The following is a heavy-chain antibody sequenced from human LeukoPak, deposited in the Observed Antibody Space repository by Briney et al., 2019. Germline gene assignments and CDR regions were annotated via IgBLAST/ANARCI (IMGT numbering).Heavy chain of an antibody. D-gene: IGHD3-3*01. J-gene: IGHJ4*02. CDR2: ISGSGGNT. CDR1: GFTFSSYA. Sequence: GGSLRLSCAASGFTFSSYAMSWVRQAPGKGLEWVSAISGSGGNTYYADSVKGRFTISRDSSGSTLYLQMSSLRAEDTAIYYCAKVTDYDFWSGYSAPGPFDYWGQGTLVTVSS. V-gene: IGHV3-23*01. CDR3: AKVTDYDFWSGYSAPGPFDY.